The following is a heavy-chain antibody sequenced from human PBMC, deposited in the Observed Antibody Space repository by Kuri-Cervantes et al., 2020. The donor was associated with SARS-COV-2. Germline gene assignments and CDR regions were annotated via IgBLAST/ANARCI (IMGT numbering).Heavy chain of an antibody. D-gene: IGHD6-6*01. Sequence: SETLSLTCAVYGGSFSGYYWSWIRQPPGKGLEWIGEINHSGSTNYNPSLKSRVTISVDTSKNRFSLKLSSVTAADTAVYYCARGNSSSGFDYWGQGTLVTVSS. CDR2: INHSGST. CDR3: ARGNSSSGFDY. V-gene: IGHV4-34*01. CDR1: GGSFSGYY. J-gene: IGHJ4*02.